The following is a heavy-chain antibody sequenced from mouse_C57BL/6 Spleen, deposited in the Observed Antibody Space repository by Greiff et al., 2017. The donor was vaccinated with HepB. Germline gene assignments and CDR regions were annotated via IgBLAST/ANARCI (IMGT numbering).Heavy chain of an antibody. CDR1: GYAFSSSW. J-gene: IGHJ2*01. Sequence: QVQLKESGPELVKPGASVKISCKASGYAFSSSWMNWVKQRPGKGLEWIGRIYPGDGDTNYNGKFKGKATLTADKSSSTAYMQLSSLTSEDSAVYFWAREGVVATDYWGQGTTLTVSS. CDR3: AREGVVATDY. CDR2: IYPGDGDT. V-gene: IGHV1-82*01. D-gene: IGHD1-1*01.